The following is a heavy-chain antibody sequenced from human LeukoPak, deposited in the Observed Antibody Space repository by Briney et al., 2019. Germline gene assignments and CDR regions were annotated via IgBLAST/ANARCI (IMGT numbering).Heavy chain of an antibody. J-gene: IGHJ4*02. CDR3: ARRVECGGDCYPFDY. CDR1: GGSISFSMYY. CDR2: IYYSGST. V-gene: IGHV4-39*01. Sequence: PSETLSLTYTVSGGSISFSMYYGGWIRQPPGKGLEWIGSIYYSGSTYYNPSLKSRVTISVDTSKNQFSLKLSSVTAADTAVYYCARRVECGGDCYPFDYWGQGTLVTVSS. D-gene: IGHD2-21*02.